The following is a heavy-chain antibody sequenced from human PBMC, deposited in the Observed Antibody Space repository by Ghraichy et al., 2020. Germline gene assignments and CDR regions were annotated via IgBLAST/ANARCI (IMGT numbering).Heavy chain of an antibody. CDR1: GFTFSSYW. CDR2: INSDGSST. J-gene: IGHJ5*02. D-gene: IGHD6-19*01. Sequence: GESLNISCAASGFTFSSYWMHWVRQAPGKGLVWVSRINSDGSSTSYADSVKGRFTISRDNAKNTLYLQMNSLRAEDTAVYYCARAFSSGWYGDRVDPWGQGTLVTVSS. V-gene: IGHV3-74*01. CDR3: ARAFSSGWYGDRVDP.